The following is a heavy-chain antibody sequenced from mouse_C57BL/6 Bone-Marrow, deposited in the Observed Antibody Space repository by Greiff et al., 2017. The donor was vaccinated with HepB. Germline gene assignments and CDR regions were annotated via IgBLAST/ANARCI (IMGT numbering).Heavy chain of an antibody. CDR1: GYSITSGYD. D-gene: IGHD1-1*01. J-gene: IGHJ4*01. CDR2: ISYSGST. Sequence: EVKLQESGPGMVKPSQSLSLTCTVTGYSITSGYDWHWIRHFPGNKLEWMGYISYSGSTNYNPSLKSRISITHDKSKNHFFLKLNSVTTEDTATYYCASGDYGSSSGAMDYWGQGTSVTVSS. V-gene: IGHV3-1*01. CDR3: ASGDYGSSSGAMDY.